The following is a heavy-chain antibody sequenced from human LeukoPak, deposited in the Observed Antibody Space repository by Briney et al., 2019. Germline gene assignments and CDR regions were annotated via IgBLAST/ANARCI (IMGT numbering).Heavy chain of an antibody. J-gene: IGHJ5*02. CDR2: IYYSGST. Sequence: SETLSLTCSVSIGSISSSKWWSWVRQSPVKGLEWIGYIYYSGSTNYNPSLKSRVTISLDTSKKQFSLKLSSVTAADTAVYYCARDNPQHLGDNWFDPWGQGTLVTVSS. D-gene: IGHD6-13*01. CDR1: IGSISSSKW. CDR3: ARDNPQHLGDNWFDP. V-gene: IGHV4-4*02.